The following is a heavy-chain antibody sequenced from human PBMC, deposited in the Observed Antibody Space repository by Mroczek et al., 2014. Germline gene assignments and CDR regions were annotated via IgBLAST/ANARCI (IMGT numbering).Heavy chain of an antibody. CDR2: IYTSGST. Sequence: QVQLQESGPGLVKPSQTLSLTCTVSGGSISGGSYYWSWIRQPAGKGLEWIGRIYTSGSTNYNPSLKSRVTMSVDTSKNQFSLKLSSVTAADTAVYYCATADNYYYYYMDVWGKGTTVTVSS. J-gene: IGHJ6*03. V-gene: IGHV4-61*02. CDR1: GGSISGGSYY. CDR3: ATADNYYYYYMDV.